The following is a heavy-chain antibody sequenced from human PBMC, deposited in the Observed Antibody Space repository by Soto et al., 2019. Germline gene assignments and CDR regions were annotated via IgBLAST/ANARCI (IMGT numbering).Heavy chain of an antibody. V-gene: IGHV4-59*12. CDR1: GSSMTTYY. CDR3: ARVPGP. Sequence: PSETLSLTCSVSGSSMTTYYWHWIRQAPGKGLEWIGFIYNSGRGSTYYNPSLKSRVTISVDRSKNQFSLKLSSVTAADTAVYYCARVPGPWGQGTLVTVSS. J-gene: IGHJ5*02. CDR2: IYNSGRGST.